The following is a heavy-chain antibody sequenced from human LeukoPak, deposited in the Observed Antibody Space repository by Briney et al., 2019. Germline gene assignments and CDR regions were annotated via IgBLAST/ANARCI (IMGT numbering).Heavy chain of an antibody. V-gene: IGHV4-34*01. CDR1: GGSLSGYY. J-gene: IGHJ4*02. CDR3: ARDLRASIAARPAY. D-gene: IGHD6-6*01. CDR2: INHSGST. Sequence: SETLSLTCAVYGGSLSGYYWSWIRQPPGKGLEWIGEINHSGSTNYNPSLKSRVTISVDTSKNQLSLKLSSMTAADTAVYYCARDLRASIAARPAYWGQGTLVTVSS.